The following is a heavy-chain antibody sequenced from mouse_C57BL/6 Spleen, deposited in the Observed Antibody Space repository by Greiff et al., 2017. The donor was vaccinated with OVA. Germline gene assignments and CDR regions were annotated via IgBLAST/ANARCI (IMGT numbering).Heavy chain of an antibody. CDR2: IHPNSGST. CDR3: ASPSGSNYAWFAY. V-gene: IGHV1-64*01. CDR1: GYTFTSYW. J-gene: IGHJ3*01. D-gene: IGHD2-5*01. Sequence: VQLQQPGAELVKPGASVKLSCKASGYTFTSYWMHWVKQRPGQGLEWIGMIHPNSGSTNYNEKFKSKATLTVDKSSSTAYMQLSSLTSEDSAVYYCASPSGSNYAWFAYWGQGTLVTVSA.